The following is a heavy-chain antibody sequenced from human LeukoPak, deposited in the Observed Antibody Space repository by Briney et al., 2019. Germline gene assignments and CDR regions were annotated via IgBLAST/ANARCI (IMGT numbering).Heavy chain of an antibody. CDR2: ISGDGGST. D-gene: IGHD3-3*01. CDR3: AKDPSDYDFWSGPPFDP. J-gene: IGHJ5*02. V-gene: IGHV3-43*02. Sequence: GGSLRLSCAASGFTFDDYAMHWVRQAPGKGLEWVSLISGDGGSTYYADSVKGRFTISRDNSKNSLYLQMNSLRTEDTALYYCAKDPSDYDFWSGPPFDPWGRGTLVTVSS. CDR1: GFTFDDYA.